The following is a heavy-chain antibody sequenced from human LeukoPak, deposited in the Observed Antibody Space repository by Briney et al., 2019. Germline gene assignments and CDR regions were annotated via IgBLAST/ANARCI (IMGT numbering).Heavy chain of an antibody. CDR3: AKNRGANYYNYYMDV. Sequence: GGSLRLSCAASGFTFTTYAMNWVRQAPGKGLEWLSTIGGGGRDTFYADSVKGRFTVSRDNSKNTLYLQMSSLRAEDTAVYFCAKNRGANYYNYYMDVWGKGTTVTVSS. CDR2: IGGGGRDT. CDR1: GFTFTTYA. D-gene: IGHD4/OR15-4a*01. J-gene: IGHJ6*03. V-gene: IGHV3-23*01.